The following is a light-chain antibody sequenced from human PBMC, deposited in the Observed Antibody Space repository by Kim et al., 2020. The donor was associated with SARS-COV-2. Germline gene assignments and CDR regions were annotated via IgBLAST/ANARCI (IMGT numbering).Light chain of an antibody. CDR3: QHYNNWPLT. CDR1: QSVSSY. CDR2: GAS. J-gene: IGKJ4*01. V-gene: IGKV3D-15*01. Sequence: VSPGERATLSCRASQSVSSYLAWYQQTPGQAPRLLIYGASTRATGIPARFSGSGSGTEFTLTFSSLQSEDFAVYYCQHYNNWPLTFGGGTKVEIK.